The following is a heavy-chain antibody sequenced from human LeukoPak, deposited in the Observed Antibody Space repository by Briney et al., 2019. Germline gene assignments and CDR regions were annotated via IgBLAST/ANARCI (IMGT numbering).Heavy chain of an antibody. CDR1: GFTFSSYA. J-gene: IGHJ4*02. CDR2: IHSDGSNK. V-gene: IGHV3-30*02. D-gene: IGHD3-10*01. CDR3: IGSFGELTFFDY. Sequence: GGSLRLSCAASGFTFSSYAMHWVRQAPGKGLEWVAFIHSDGSNKHYADSVKGRFTISRDNAKNSLYLQMNSLKTEDTAVYYCIGSFGELTFFDYWGQGTLVTVSS.